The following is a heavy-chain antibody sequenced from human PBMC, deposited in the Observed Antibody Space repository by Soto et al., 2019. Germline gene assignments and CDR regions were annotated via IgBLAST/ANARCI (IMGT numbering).Heavy chain of an antibody. CDR3: ARGMRVRTSTSPALWSVSYYYKMDV. Sequence: QVQLVQSGAEVKQPGASVKVSCKASGYTFISYDINWVRQATGQGLEWMGSLNPNSGNTVYAQKFQGRVTVTRNTYIATAYMELSSLRSDDTAVYYCARGMRVRTSTSPALWSVSYYYKMDVWGEGTTVTVSS. J-gene: IGHJ6*03. CDR1: GYTFISYD. V-gene: IGHV1-8*01. D-gene: IGHD2-2*01. CDR2: LNPNSGNT.